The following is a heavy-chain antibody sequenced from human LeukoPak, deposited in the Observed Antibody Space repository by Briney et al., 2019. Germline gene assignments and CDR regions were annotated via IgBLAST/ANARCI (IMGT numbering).Heavy chain of an antibody. D-gene: IGHD6-13*01. Sequence: GASVKVSCKASGGTFSSYAISWVRQAPGQGLEWMGGIIPIFGTANYAQKFQGRVTITADESTSTAYMELSSLRSEDTAVYYCAAQRGNVHSSSWPSRDYWGQGTLVTVSS. CDR2: IIPIFGTA. V-gene: IGHV1-69*13. J-gene: IGHJ4*02. CDR1: GGTFSSYA. CDR3: AAQRGNVHSSSWPSRDY.